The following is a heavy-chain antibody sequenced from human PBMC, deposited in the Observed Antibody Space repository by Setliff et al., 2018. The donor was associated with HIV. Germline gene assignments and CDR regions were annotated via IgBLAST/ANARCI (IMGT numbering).Heavy chain of an antibody. CDR3: ARWHPPYGFWEEDY. J-gene: IGHJ4*02. CDR1: GGSISSGGYY. CDR2: IYYSGST. D-gene: IGHD3-10*01. V-gene: IGHV4-31*02. Sequence: SETLSLTCTVSGGSISSGGYYWSWIRQQPGKGLEWIGYIYYSGSTYYNPSLKSRVTISVDGSKNQFSLKLKSVTAADTAVYYCARWHPPYGFWEEDYWGQGTLVTVSS.